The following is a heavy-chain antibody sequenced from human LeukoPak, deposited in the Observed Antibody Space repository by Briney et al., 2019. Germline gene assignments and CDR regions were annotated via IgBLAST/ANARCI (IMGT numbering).Heavy chain of an antibody. D-gene: IGHD3-9*01. CDR2: ISAYNGNT. CDR3: ARGRRLRYFDWLSRGLLDY. V-gene: IGHV1-18*01. Sequence: GASVKVSCKASGYTFTSYGISWVRQAPGQGLEWMGWISAYNGNTNYAQKLQGRVTMTTDTSTSTAYMELRSLRSDDTAVYYCARGRRLRYFDWLSRGLLDYWGQGTLVTVSS. J-gene: IGHJ4*02. CDR1: GYTFTSYG.